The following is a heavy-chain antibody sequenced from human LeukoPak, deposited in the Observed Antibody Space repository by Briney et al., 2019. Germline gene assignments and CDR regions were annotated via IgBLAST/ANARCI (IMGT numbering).Heavy chain of an antibody. D-gene: IGHD3-10*01. V-gene: IGHV1-69*01. Sequence: ASVKASFNASGGTFNSYALSWVRQAPGQGLEWMGGIIPIFGTANYAQKFEGRVTITADESTSTAYMELSSLRSEDTAVYYCARVRGAGYGTYYWGQGTLVTVSS. CDR1: GGTFNSYA. J-gene: IGHJ4*02. CDR2: IIPIFGTA. CDR3: ARVRGAGYGTYY.